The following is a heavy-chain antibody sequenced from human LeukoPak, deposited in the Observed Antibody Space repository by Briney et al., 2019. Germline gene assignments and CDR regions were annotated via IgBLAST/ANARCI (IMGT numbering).Heavy chain of an antibody. Sequence: GGSLRLSCAASGFTFTDYSMTWVCQAPGKGLEWVASISTVSTYTFHSDSVKGRFIISRDNAKNTLYLQMSSLSAEDTAVYFCARDGSGFYYYYYMDVWGRGTTVTVSS. D-gene: IGHD6-25*01. CDR2: ISTVSTYT. CDR1: GFTFTDYS. V-gene: IGHV3-21*01. CDR3: ARDGSGFYYYYYMDV. J-gene: IGHJ6*03.